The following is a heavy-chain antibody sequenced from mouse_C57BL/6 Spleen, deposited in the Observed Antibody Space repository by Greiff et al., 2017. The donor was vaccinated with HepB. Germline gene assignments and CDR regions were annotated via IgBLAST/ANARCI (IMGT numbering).Heavy chain of an antibody. D-gene: IGHD1-1*02. CDR1: GYTFTDYN. J-gene: IGHJ3*01. Sequence: EVQLQQSGPELVKPGASVKIPCKASGYTFTDYNMDWVKQSHGKSLEWIGDINPNNGGTIYNQKFKGKATLTVDKSSSTAYMELRSLTSEDTAVYYCASWGTGAWFAYWGQGTLVTVSA. CDR3: ASWGTGAWFAY. CDR2: INPNNGGT. V-gene: IGHV1-18*01.